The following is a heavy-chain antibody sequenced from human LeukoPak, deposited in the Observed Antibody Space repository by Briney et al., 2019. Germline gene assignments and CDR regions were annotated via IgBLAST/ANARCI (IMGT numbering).Heavy chain of an antibody. D-gene: IGHD2-2*02. J-gene: IGHJ6*03. CDR2: IKQDGSEK. CDR3: ARGRYCSSTSCYTSLYYMDV. Sequence: GGSLRLSCAASGFTFSSYWMSWVRQAPGKGLEWVANIKQDGSEKYCMDSVKGRFTISRDNAKNSLYLQMNSLRAEDTAVYYCARGRYCSSTSCYTSLYYMDVWGKGTTVTVSS. V-gene: IGHV3-7*01. CDR1: GFTFSSYW.